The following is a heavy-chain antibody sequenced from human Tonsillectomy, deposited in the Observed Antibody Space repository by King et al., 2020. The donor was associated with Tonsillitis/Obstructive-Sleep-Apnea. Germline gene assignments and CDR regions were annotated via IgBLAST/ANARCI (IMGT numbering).Heavy chain of an antibody. V-gene: IGHV3-53*04. CDR1: GFTVSSNY. J-gene: IGHJ4*02. D-gene: IGHD5-12*01. CDR2: IYSSGST. Sequence: VQLVESGGGLVQPGGSLRLSCAASGFTVSSNYMSWVRQAPGKGLEWVSVIYSSGSTYYADSVKGRFTISRHNSKNTLYLQMNSLRAEDTAVYYCARSSYPSLFDYWGQGTLVTVSS. CDR3: ARSSYPSLFDY.